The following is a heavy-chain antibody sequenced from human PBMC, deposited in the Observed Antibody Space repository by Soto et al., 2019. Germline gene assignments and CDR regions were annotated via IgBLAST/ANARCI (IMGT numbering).Heavy chain of an antibody. Sequence: SETLSLTCTVSGGSISTDGHYWSWIRQHPGKDLEWIGYIHYSGSTYYNPSLGRRVLISVDTSKNQYSLNLYSLTAPDTAAYYCSRDSRGYHLDYWGQGTLVTVSS. CDR2: IHYSGST. J-gene: IGHJ4*02. V-gene: IGHV4-31*03. CDR3: SRDSRGYHLDY. CDR1: GGSISTDGHY. D-gene: IGHD3-10*01.